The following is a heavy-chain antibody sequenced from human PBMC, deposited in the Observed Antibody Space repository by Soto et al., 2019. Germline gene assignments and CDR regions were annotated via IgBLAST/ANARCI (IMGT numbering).Heavy chain of an antibody. CDR3: ARDLSRGTGTTYRGY. V-gene: IGHV1-46*01. J-gene: IGHJ4*02. Sequence: GASVKVSCKASGYTFTSYYMHWVRQAPGQGLEWMGIINPSGGSTSYAQKLQGRVTMTRDTSTSTVYMELSSLRSEDTAVYYCARDLSRGTGTTYRGYWGQGTLVTVSS. CDR2: INPSGGST. D-gene: IGHD1-7*01. CDR1: GYTFTSYY.